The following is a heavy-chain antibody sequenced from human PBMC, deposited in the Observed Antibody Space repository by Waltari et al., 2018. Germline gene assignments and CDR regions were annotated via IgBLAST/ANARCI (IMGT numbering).Heavy chain of an antibody. J-gene: IGHJ5*01. V-gene: IGHV3-48*03. CDR2: INPSGYV. CDR1: GFIFSDYE. CDR3: ARGRVGDGDCLDS. D-gene: IGHD2-21*02. Sequence: EIQLVESGGGLVQPGGSLRLSCEVVGFIFSDYEMNWVRQAPGKGLEWVSFINPSGYVIYAESVKGRFTISRDNSKSSLFLQMNSLRGEDTAVYFCARGRVGDGDCLDSWGQGTLVTVSS.